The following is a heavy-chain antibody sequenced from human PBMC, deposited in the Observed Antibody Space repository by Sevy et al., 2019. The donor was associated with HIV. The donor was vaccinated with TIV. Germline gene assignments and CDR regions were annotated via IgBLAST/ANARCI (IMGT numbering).Heavy chain of an antibody. CDR1: GFTFSSYG. D-gene: IGHD6-13*01. CDR3: AKAVNGGPYSIKSGYYYYDYMDV. CDR2: IRYEGSNK. V-gene: IGHV3-30*02. Sequence: GGSLRLSCAASGFTFSSYGMHWVRQAPGKGLEWVAFIRYEGSNKYYADSVKGRFTISRANSKNTLYLQMNSLRAEDTAVYYCAKAVNGGPYSIKSGYYYYDYMDVWGKGTTVTVSS. J-gene: IGHJ6*03.